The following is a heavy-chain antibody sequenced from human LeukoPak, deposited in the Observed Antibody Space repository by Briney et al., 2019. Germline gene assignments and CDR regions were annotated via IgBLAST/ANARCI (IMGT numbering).Heavy chain of an antibody. Sequence: PGGSLRLSCAVSGFTFSTYGMNWVRQAPGKGLEWDSSISSRSDSIHYADALRGRFTVSRDNSKNSLFLQMNSVTAEDTAVYYCASGVQHCADGDCYSIYWGQGTLVTVSP. J-gene: IGHJ4*02. CDR1: GFTFSTYG. CDR3: ASGVQHCADGDCYSIY. V-gene: IGHV3-21*01. D-gene: IGHD2-21*01. CDR2: ISSRSDSI.